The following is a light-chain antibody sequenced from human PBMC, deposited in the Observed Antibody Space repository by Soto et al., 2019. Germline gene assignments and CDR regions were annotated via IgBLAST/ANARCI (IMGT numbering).Light chain of an antibody. Sequence: EIVLTQSPDTLSVSPGERATLSCRASQSISRTLAWYQQKSGQPPRLLIYDASTRATGIPARFSGSGSGTEFTLTISSLQSEDFAVYYCQQYNNWPITFGQGTRLEIK. CDR1: QSISRT. J-gene: IGKJ5*01. V-gene: IGKV3-15*01. CDR2: DAS. CDR3: QQYNNWPIT.